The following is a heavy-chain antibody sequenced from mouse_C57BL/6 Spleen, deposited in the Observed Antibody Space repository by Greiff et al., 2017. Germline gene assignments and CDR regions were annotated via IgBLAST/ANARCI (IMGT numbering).Heavy chain of an antibody. CDR2: IDPSDSYT. CDR3: ARKSDDGYYGYAMDY. V-gene: IGHV1-69*01. CDR1: GYTFTSYW. J-gene: IGHJ4*01. Sequence: VQLQQPGAELVMPGASVKLSCKASGYTFTSYWMHWVKQRPGQGLEWIGEIDPSDSYTNYNQKFKGKSTLTVDKSSSTAYMQLSSLTSEDSAVYYCARKSDDGYYGYAMDYWGQGTSVTVSS. D-gene: IGHD2-3*01.